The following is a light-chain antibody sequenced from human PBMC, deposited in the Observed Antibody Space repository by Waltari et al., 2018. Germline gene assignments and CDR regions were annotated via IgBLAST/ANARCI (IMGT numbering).Light chain of an antibody. CDR1: QSVLYSPNHKNY. CDR2: WAS. CDR3: HQYANSPWT. V-gene: IGKV4-1*01. J-gene: IGKJ1*01. Sequence: DIVMTQSPDSLAVSLGERATINCKSSQSVLYSPNHKNYLAWYQQKPGQPPPLLIYWASTRESGVPDRFSGSGSGTDFTLTISSLQAEDVAVYYCHQYANSPWTFGQGTKVEVK.